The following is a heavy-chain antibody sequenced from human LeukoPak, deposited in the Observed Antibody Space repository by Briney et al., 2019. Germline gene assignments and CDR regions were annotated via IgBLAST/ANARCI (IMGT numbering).Heavy chain of an antibody. CDR2: LSAYNANT. D-gene: IGHD2-15*01. CDR3: ARDREGGCSGGSCYSDA. V-gene: IGHV1-18*01. J-gene: IGHJ4*02. CDR1: GSSFTTYA. Sequence: ASVKVSCKASGSSFTTYAISWVRQAPGQGLEWMGWLSAYNANTNYAQKFQGRVTMTTDTSTNTAYMELRSLTSDDTAVYYCARDREGGCSGGSCYSDAWGQGTLVTVSS.